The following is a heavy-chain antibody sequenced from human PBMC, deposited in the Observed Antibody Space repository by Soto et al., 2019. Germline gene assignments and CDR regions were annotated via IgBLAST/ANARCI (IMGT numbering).Heavy chain of an antibody. CDR1: GFTFSGYW. CDR2: ISGDGRDI. V-gene: IGHV3-74*01. D-gene: IGHD6-13*01. Sequence: EVQLVESGGGLFQPGGSLRLSCAASGFTFSGYWMHWVRQVPGKGLLWVSHISGDGRDIGYADSVQGRFIVSRDNAKKTLYLQMNSLRADDTAVYYCARGIEAAGSDYWGQGTLVTVSS. J-gene: IGHJ4*02. CDR3: ARGIEAAGSDY.